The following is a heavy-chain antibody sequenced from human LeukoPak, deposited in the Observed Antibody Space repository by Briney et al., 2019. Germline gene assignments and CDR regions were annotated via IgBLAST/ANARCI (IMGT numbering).Heavy chain of an antibody. D-gene: IGHD3-10*01. CDR2: IYYSGST. Sequence: SETLSLTCTVSGGSISSYYWSWIRQPPGKGLEGIGYIYYSGSTNYNPSLKSRVTISVDTSKNQFSLKLSSVTAADTAVYYCARQSPLVRAFDIWGQGTMVTVSS. CDR3: ARQSPLVRAFDI. V-gene: IGHV4-59*08. J-gene: IGHJ3*02. CDR1: GGSISSYY.